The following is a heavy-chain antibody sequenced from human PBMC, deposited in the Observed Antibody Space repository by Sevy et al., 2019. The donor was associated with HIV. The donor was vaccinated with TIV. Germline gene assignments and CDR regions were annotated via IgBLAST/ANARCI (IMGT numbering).Heavy chain of an antibody. CDR3: ARGGETPKGFYP. CDR2: IYHSGST. J-gene: IGHJ5*02. Sequence: QSQTLSLTCAVSGGSISSVNWWHWVRQPPGKGLEWIGEIYHSGSTNYNPSLKSRVTISVDNSKNQFSLKLSSVTAADTAVYYCARGGETPKGFYPWGQGSLVTVSS. CDR1: GGSISSVNW. V-gene: IGHV4-4*02. D-gene: IGHD3-16*01.